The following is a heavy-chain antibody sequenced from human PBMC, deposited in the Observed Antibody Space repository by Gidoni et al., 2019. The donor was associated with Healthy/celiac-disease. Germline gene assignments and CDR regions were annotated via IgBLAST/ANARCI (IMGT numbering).Heavy chain of an antibody. CDR3: AKQWFGELLSNAFDI. D-gene: IGHD3-10*01. CDR1: GFTFDDYA. V-gene: IGHV3-9*01. Sequence: EVQLVASGGGLVQPGRSLRLSCAASGFTFDDYAMHWVRQAPGKGLEWGSGIRWNSGSIGYADSVKGRFTISRDNAKNSLYLQMNSLRAEDTALYYCAKQWFGELLSNAFDIWGQGTMVTVSS. J-gene: IGHJ3*02. CDR2: IRWNSGSI.